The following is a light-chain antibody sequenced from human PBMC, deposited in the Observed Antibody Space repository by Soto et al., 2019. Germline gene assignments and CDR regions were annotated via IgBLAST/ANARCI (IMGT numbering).Light chain of an antibody. J-gene: IGKJ4*02. CDR2: AAS. Sequence: DIQMTQSPSSLSASVGDRVTITCRASQGINYNLAWYQQKPGRVPELHIYAASTLQSGVPSRFSGSVYGTDFTLTISSVQPEDVATSYCQRYSGAPRLTVGGGTKVEIK. CDR3: QRYSGAPRLT. CDR1: QGINYN. V-gene: IGKV1-27*01.